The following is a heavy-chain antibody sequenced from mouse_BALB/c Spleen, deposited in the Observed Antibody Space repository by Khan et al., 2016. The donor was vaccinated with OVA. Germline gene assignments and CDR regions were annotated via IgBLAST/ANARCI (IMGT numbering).Heavy chain of an antibody. J-gene: IGHJ4*01. Sequence: DLVKPGASVKLSCKASGYTFTSYWINWIKQRPGQGLEWIGQISPGSGSPSYNKMFTVKATLPVDSSSTTAYLQLSSLTSDDSAVYPSERSNYYGSGLYAIDYWGQGTSVTVSS. D-gene: IGHD1-1*01. CDR2: ISPGSGSP. CDR1: GYTFTSYW. V-gene: IGHV1S41*01. CDR3: ERSNYYGSGLYAIDY.